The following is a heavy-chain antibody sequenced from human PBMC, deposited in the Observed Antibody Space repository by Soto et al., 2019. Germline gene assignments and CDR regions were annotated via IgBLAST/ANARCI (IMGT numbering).Heavy chain of an antibody. V-gene: IGHV3-33*01. D-gene: IGHD3-3*01. CDR1: GFTFSSYG. Sequence: GGSLRLSCAASGFTFSSYGMHWVRQAPGKGLEWVAVIWYDGSNKYYADSVKGRFTISRDNSKNTLYLQMNSLRAEDTAVYYCARVYDFWSGPYYMDVWGKGTTVTVSS. CDR2: IWYDGSNK. J-gene: IGHJ6*03. CDR3: ARVYDFWSGPYYMDV.